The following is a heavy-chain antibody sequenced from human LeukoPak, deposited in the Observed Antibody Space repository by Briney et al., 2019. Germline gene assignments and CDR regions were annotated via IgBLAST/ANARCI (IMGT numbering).Heavy chain of an antibody. CDR2: INPNSGGT. CDR1: GYTFTGYY. Sequence: VASVKVSCKASGYTFTGYYMHWVRQAPGQGLEWMGWINPNSGGTNYAQKFQDRVTMTRDTSISTAYMELSRLRSDDTAVYYCARDPGYLPHPFDYWGQGTLVTVSS. J-gene: IGHJ4*02. V-gene: IGHV1-2*02. CDR3: ARDPGYLPHPFDY. D-gene: IGHD1-1*01.